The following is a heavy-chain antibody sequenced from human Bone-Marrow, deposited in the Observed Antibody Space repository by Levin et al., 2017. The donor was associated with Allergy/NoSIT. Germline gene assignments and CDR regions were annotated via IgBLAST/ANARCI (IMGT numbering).Heavy chain of an antibody. J-gene: IGHJ6*02. V-gene: IGHV3-48*04. CDR3: AKRGALDV. CDR1: GFTFSTHS. D-gene: IGHD3-16*01. CDR2: ISPSSSDI. Sequence: QPGGSLRLSCAASGFTFSTHSMSWVRQTPRKGLEWVSYISPSSSDIYYADSVKGRFTISRDNAKNSLYLQMDSLRADDAAVYYSAKRGALDVWGQGTTVTVSS.